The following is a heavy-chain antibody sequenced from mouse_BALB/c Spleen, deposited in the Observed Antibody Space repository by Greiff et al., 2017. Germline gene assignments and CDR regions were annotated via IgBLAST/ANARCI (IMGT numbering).Heavy chain of an antibody. J-gene: IGHJ1*01. V-gene: IGHV5-6-5*01. CDR1: GFTFSSYA. CDR2: ISSGGST. CDR3: ASKITTVGTWYFDV. D-gene: IGHD1-1*01. Sequence: EVQRVESGGGLVKPGGSLKLSCAASGFTFSSYAMSWVRQAPEKRLEWVASISSGGSTYYPDSVKGRFTISRDNARNILYLQMSSLRSEDTAMYYCASKITTVGTWYFDVWGAGTTVTVSS.